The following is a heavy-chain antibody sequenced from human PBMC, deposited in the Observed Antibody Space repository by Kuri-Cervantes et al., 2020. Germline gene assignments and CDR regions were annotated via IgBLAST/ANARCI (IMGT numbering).Heavy chain of an antibody. CDR3: ARDIVR. J-gene: IGHJ4*02. V-gene: IGHV3-15*01. CDR2: IKSKTDGGTT. CDR1: GFTFSNYG. Sequence: GGSLRLSCAASGFTFSNYGMHWVRQAPGKGLEWVGRIKSKTDGGTTEYAAPVKGRFIISRDNSKNTLYLQMNSLRAEDTAVYYCARDIVRWGQGTLVTVSS. D-gene: IGHD3-10*01.